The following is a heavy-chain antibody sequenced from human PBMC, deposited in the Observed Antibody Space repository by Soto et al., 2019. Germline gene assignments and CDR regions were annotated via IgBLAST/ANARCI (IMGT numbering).Heavy chain of an antibody. CDR3: AREVRGGFTGIFDQ. V-gene: IGHV4-4*07. D-gene: IGHD2-15*01. J-gene: IGHJ4*02. Sequence: QVQLQGSGPGQVKPSETLSLTYTVSGDSISDYFYWSWIRQPAGKGLEWIGRIYTDGTTKYNPSLKSRVTLSLDKSKNQFSLRLSSVTAPDTAVYYFAREVRGGFTGIFDQWGRGSRVTVSS. CDR1: GDSISDYFY. CDR2: IYTDGTT.